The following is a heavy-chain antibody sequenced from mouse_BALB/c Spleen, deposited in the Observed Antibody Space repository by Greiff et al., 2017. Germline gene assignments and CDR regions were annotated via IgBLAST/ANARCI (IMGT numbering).Heavy chain of an antibody. CDR2: IDPANGNT. CDR1: GFNIKDTY. CDR3: ARVHYYGYEDY. D-gene: IGHD1-2*01. J-gene: IGHJ4*01. Sequence: VHVKQSGAELVKPGASVKLSCTASGFNIKDTYMHWVKQRPEQGLEWIGRIDPANGNTKYDPKFQGKATITADTSSNTAYLQLSSLTSEDTAVYYCARVHYYGYEDYWGQGTSVTVSS. V-gene: IGHV14-3*02.